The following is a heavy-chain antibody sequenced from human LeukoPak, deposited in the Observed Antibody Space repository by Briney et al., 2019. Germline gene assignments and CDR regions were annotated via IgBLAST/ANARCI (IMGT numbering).Heavy chain of an antibody. CDR2: INPNSGGT. J-gene: IGHJ5*01. Sequence: ASVKVSCKASGYTFTGYYMHWVRQAPGQGLEWMGWINPNSGGTNYAQKFQGWVTMTRDTSISTAYMELSRLRSDDTAVYYCGRDSLVDTVIVGVDSWGQGTLVTVSS. V-gene: IGHV1-2*04. D-gene: IGHD5-18*01. CDR1: GYTFTGYY. CDR3: GRDSLVDTVIVGVDS.